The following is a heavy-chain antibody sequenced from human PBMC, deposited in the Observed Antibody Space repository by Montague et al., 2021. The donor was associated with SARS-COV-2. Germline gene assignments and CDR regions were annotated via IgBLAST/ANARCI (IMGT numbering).Heavy chain of an antibody. D-gene: IGHD3-3*01. CDR2: TSYSGST. J-gene: IGHJ6*02. CDR3: ARWGEYYDSPYYYYAMDV. CDR1: GGSISPYY. V-gene: IGHV4-59*12. Sequence: SETLSLTCTVSGGSISPYYWSWIRQSPGKGLECIGYTSYSGSTDYNPSLKSRVTISIDTSKNQFSLKLSSVTAADTAVCYCARWGEYYDSPYYYYAMDVWGQGTTVTVSS.